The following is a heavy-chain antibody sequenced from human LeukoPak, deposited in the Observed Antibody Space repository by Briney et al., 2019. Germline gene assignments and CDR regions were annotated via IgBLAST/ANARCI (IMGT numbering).Heavy chain of an antibody. CDR2: INPIFGTA. CDR3: ASPQPGIQLWGPGAFDI. J-gene: IGHJ3*02. V-gene: IGHV1-69*05. Sequence: ASVNVSCKASGGTFSSYAISWVRQAPGKGLEWMGGINPIFGTANYAQKFQGRGMITTDESTSTAYMELSSLRSEDTAVYYCASPQPGIQLWGPGAFDIWGQVTMVTVSS. CDR1: GGTFSSYA. D-gene: IGHD5-18*01.